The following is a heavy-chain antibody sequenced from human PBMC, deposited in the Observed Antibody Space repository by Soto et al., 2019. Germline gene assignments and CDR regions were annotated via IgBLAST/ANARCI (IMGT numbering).Heavy chain of an antibody. V-gene: IGHV3-23*01. CDR1: GFTFSNDD. CDR3: AKNIGGFSGYANFDY. D-gene: IGHD5-12*01. J-gene: IGHJ4*02. CDR2: ITAGGFNT. Sequence: EVQLLESGGDLVQPGGSLRLSCVAAGFTFSNDDLSWVRQASGKGLEWVSAITAGGFNTYYADSVKGRFTISRDNSKNTLYLQMNSLRDEDTAVYYCAKNIGGFSGYANFDYWCPGTRVTVSS.